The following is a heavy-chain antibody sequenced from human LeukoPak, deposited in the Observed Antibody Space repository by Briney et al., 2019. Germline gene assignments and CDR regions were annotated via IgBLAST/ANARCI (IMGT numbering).Heavy chain of an antibody. Sequence: PSETLSLTCTVSGGSISSSSYYWGWIRQPPGKGLEWIGEINHSGSTNYNPSLKSRVTISVDTSKNQFSLKLSSVTAADTAVYYCARPLYWYFDLWGRGTLVTVSS. J-gene: IGHJ2*01. CDR2: INHSGST. CDR3: ARPLYWYFDL. CDR1: GGSISSSSYY. V-gene: IGHV4-39*07.